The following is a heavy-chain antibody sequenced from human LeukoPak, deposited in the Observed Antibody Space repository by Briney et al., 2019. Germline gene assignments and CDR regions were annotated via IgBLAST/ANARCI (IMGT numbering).Heavy chain of an antibody. CDR2: INPNSGGT. CDR1: GYTFTGYY. D-gene: IGHD5-12*01. V-gene: IGHV1-2*06. J-gene: IGHJ4*02. CDR3: LRGNSGYQYFDY. Sequence: ASVKVSCKASGYTFTGYYMHWVRQAPGQGLEWMGRINPNSGGTSYAQKFQGRVTMTRDTSTSTVYMELSSLRSEDTAVYYCLRGNSGYQYFDYWGQGTLVTVSS.